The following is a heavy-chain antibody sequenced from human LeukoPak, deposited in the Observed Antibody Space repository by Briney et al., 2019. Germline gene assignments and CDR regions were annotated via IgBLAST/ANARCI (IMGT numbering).Heavy chain of an antibody. D-gene: IGHD6-19*01. V-gene: IGHV1-2*02. Sequence: ASVRVSSMASGYIFTVYYIHWVRQAPGQGLEWMGWINPNSGGTNYAQKFQGRVTMTRDTSISTAYMELSRLRSDDTAVYYCARDESSGCDYWGQGTLVSVSS. CDR1: GYIFTVYY. CDR3: ARDESSGCDY. CDR2: INPNSGGT. J-gene: IGHJ4*02.